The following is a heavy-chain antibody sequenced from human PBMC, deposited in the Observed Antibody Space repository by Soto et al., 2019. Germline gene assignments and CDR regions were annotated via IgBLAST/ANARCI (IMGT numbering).Heavy chain of an antibody. CDR2: IGQDGGAQ. D-gene: IGHD3-10*01. J-gene: IGHJ4*02. CDR1: GFTFTTYW. V-gene: IGHV3-7*03. CDR3: VRGGHGSGSYLGSY. Sequence: GGSLRLSCVASGFTFTTYWMSWVRQAPGKGLQWVANIGQDGGAQYYVDSVKGRFTISRDNAKNSVYLQMDSLRVEDTAVYYCVRGGHGSGSYLGSYWGQGILVTV.